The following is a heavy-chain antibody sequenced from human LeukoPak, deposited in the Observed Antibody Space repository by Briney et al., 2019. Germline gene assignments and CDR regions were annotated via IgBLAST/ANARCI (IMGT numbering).Heavy chain of an antibody. V-gene: IGHV3-23*01. CDR2: ISGSGGST. D-gene: IGHD3-10*01. CDR1: GFTFSTYA. Sequence: PGGSLRLSCAASGFTFSTYAMNWVRQAPGKGLEWVSAISGSGGSTYYADSVKGRFTISRDNSKNTLYLQMNSLRAEDTAVYYCAKYRATPGHTMVRGVPNWFDPWGQGTLVTVSS. CDR3: AKYRATPGHTMVRGVPNWFDP. J-gene: IGHJ5*02.